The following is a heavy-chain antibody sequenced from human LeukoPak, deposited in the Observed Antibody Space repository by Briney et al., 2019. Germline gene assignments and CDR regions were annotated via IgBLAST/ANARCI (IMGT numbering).Heavy chain of an antibody. Sequence: GASVKVSCKASGYTFTSYDINWVRQATGQGLEWMGWMNPNSGNTGYAQKFQGRVTITRNTSISTAYMELSSLRSEDTAVYYCAREWGSPAAGTTGWDYWGQGTLVTVSS. CDR2: MNPNSGNT. J-gene: IGHJ4*02. D-gene: IGHD6-13*01. CDR1: GYTFTSYD. CDR3: AREWGSPAAGTTGWDY. V-gene: IGHV1-8*01.